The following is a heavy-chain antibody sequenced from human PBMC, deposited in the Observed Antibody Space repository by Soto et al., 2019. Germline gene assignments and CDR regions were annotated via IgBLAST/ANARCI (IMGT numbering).Heavy chain of an antibody. J-gene: IGHJ5*02. D-gene: IGHD2-15*01. CDR2: IYYSGST. Sequence: SETLSLTCTVSGGSISSSSYYWGWIRQPPGKGLEWIGSIYYSGSTYYNPSLKSRVTISVDTSKNQFSLKLSSVTAADTAVYYCARHLRSVDCSGGSCYILSHWFDPWGQGTLVTVSS. V-gene: IGHV4-39*01. CDR1: GGSISSSSYY. CDR3: ARHLRSVDCSGGSCYILSHWFDP.